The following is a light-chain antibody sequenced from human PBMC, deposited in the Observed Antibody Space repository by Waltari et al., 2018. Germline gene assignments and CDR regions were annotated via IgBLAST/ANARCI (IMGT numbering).Light chain of an antibody. V-gene: IGKV1-39*01. J-gene: IGKJ2*01. CDR2: AAS. CDR1: QTNNNF. CDR3: QQCDSAPFT. Sequence: DIQMTQPPSSLLSSVEGRVTITYRTSQTNNNFLNWYQHKPGKAPELLIYAASTLQSGVPSRFSGGGSGADFTLTISSLQPEDSATYYCQQCDSAPFTFGQGTKLEIK.